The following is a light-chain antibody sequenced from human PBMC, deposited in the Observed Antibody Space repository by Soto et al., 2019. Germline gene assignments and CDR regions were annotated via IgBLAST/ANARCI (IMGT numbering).Light chain of an antibody. CDR3: HQYGSSPWT. CDR1: QSVSISY. Sequence: VLTQSPGTLSLSPGESATLSCRASQSVSISYLAWYQQKPGQAPRLLIYGASSRATGIPGRFSGSGSGTEFTLSISGLEPEDFAVYYCHQYGSSPWTFGQGTKVDIK. CDR2: GAS. J-gene: IGKJ1*01. V-gene: IGKV3-20*01.